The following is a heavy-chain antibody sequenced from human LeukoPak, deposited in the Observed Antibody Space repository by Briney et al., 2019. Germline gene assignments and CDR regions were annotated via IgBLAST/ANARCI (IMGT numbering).Heavy chain of an antibody. J-gene: IGHJ4*02. CDR3: AKDKGISGSYGVFDY. D-gene: IGHD1-26*01. CDR1: GFTFSDYY. V-gene: IGHV3-23*01. CDR2: ISGSGGST. Sequence: PGGSLRLSCAASGFTFSDYYMSWIRQAPGKGLEWVSAISGSGGSTYYADSVKGRFTISRDNSKNTLYLQMNSLRAEDTAVYYCAKDKGISGSYGVFDYWGQGTLVTVSS.